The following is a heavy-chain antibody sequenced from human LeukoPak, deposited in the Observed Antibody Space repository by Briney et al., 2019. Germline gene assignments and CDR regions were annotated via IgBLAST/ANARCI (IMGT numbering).Heavy chain of an antibody. V-gene: IGHV1-2*02. D-gene: IGHD3-22*01. CDR1: GYTFTGKF. J-gene: IGHJ3*02. Sequence: ASVKVSCKASGYTFTGKFLHWVRQAPGQGLEWMGWIDPNSGGTDYAQKFRGRVTMTRDTSTSTAYMDLSRLRSDDTAVYYCARDYRDYYYDSSGYYSDDFDIWGQGTMVTVSS. CDR3: ARDYRDYYYDSSGYYSDDFDI. CDR2: IDPNSGGT.